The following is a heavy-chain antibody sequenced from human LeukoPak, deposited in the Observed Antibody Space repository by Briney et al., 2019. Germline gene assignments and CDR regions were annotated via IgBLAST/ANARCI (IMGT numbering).Heavy chain of an antibody. CDR3: ARDRINMMVLGHDSGLDF. Sequence: GGSLRLSCVGSGFSLNEYGIHWVRQAPGKGLEWVAVVSYDGGRKYYADSVKGRFTISRDTSSDTVSLQMNSLRVEDTAVYYCARDRINMMVLGHDSGLDFWGQGTLVTVSS. J-gene: IGHJ4*02. D-gene: IGHD3-22*01. CDR1: GFSLNEYG. CDR2: VSYDGGRK. V-gene: IGHV3-30*03.